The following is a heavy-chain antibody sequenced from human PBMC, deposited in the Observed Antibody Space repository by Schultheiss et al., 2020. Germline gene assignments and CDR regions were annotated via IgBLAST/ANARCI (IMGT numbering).Heavy chain of an antibody. Sequence: SQTLSLTCTVSGGSISSSSYYWGWIRQPPGKGLEWIGSIYYSGSTYYNPSLKSRVTISVDTSKNQFSLKLSSVTAADTAVYYCARDSSYLGLDYWGQGTLVTVSS. CDR2: IYYSGST. J-gene: IGHJ4*02. V-gene: IGHV4-39*07. CDR3: ARDSSYLGLDY. CDR1: GGSISSSSYY. D-gene: IGHD1-26*01.